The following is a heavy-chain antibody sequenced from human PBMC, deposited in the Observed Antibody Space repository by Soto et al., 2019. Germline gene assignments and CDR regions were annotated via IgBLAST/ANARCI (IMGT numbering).Heavy chain of an antibody. D-gene: IGHD3-10*01. CDR2: IIPILGIA. Sequence: QVQLVQSGAEVKKPGSSVKVSCKASGGTFSSYTISWVRQAPGQGLEWMGRIIPILGIANYAQKFQGRVTITADKSTSTASMELSSLRSEDTAVYYCAREGISISTKYYFDYWGQGTLVTVSS. CDR3: AREGISISTKYYFDY. V-gene: IGHV1-69*08. J-gene: IGHJ4*02. CDR1: GGTFSSYT.